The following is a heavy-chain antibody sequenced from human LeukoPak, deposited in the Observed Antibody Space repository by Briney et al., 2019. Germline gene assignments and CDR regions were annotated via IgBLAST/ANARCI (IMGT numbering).Heavy chain of an antibody. V-gene: IGHV3-21*01. CDR2: ISSSSSYI. CDR1: GFTFSSYS. D-gene: IGHD6-13*01. CDR3: ARDSRSTFDY. Sequence: GGSLRLSCAASGFTFSSYSMNWVRQAPGKGLEWVSSISSSSSYIYYVDSVKGRFTISRDNAKNSLYLQMNSLRAGDTAVYYCARDSRSTFDYWGQGTLVTVSS. J-gene: IGHJ4*02.